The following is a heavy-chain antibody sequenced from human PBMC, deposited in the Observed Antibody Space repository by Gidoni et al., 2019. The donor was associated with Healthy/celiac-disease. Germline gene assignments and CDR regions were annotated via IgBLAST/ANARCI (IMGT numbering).Heavy chain of an antibody. CDR1: GSSFTSYW. CDR2: IYPGDSDT. D-gene: IGHD6-13*01. CDR3: ARFDTASSSWPYDAFDI. Sequence: EVQLVQSGAEVKKPGESLKISCKGSGSSFTSYWIGWVRQMPGKGLEWMGIIYPGDSDTRYSPSFQGQVTISADKSISTAYLQWSSLKASDTAMYYCARFDTASSSWPYDAFDIWGQGTMVTVSS. J-gene: IGHJ3*02. V-gene: IGHV5-51*01.